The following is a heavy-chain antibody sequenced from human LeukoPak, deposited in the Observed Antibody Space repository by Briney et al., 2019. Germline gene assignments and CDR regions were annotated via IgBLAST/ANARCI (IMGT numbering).Heavy chain of an antibody. CDR2: IYWDGDK. Sequence: SGPTLVKPTQTLTLTCTFSGFSLSSSGVGVAWTRQPPGKALEWLALIYWDGDKRHSPSLKRRLTITKDTSKNQVVLTMTNVDPVDTATYFCARSGRYSSGSHPFDYWGQGTLVTVSS. CDR3: ARSGRYSSGSHPFDY. J-gene: IGHJ4*02. D-gene: IGHD6-19*01. V-gene: IGHV2-5*02. CDR1: GFSLSSSGVG.